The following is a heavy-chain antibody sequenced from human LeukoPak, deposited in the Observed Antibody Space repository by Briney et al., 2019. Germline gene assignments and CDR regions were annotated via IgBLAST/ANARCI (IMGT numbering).Heavy chain of an antibody. J-gene: IGHJ5*02. Sequence: SETLSLTCTVSGYSISSAYYWGWIRQPPGKGLEWIGNIYHSGSTNYNPSLKSRVTISVDTSKNQFSLKLSSVTAADTAVYYCARRGSGSYYARGFDPWGQGTLVTVSS. V-gene: IGHV4-38-2*02. CDR1: GYSISSAYY. D-gene: IGHD3-10*01. CDR2: IYHSGST. CDR3: ARRGSGSYYARGFDP.